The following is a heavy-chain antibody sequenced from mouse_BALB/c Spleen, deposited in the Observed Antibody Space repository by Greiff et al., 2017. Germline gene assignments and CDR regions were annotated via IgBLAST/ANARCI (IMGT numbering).Heavy chain of an antibody. CDR3: AREGGTTATGYYYAMDY. CDR1: GFSLTGYG. CDR2: IWGDGST. J-gene: IGHJ4*01. D-gene: IGHD1-2*01. Sequence: VKLVESGPGLVAPSQSLSITCTVSGFSLTGYGVNWVRQPPGKGLEWLGMIWGDGSTDYNSALKSRLSISKDNSKSQVFLKMNSLQTDDTARYYCAREGGTTATGYYYAMDYWGQGTSVTVSS. V-gene: IGHV2-6-7*01.